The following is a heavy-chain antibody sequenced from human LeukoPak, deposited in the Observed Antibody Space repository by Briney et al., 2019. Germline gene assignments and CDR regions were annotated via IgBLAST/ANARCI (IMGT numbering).Heavy chain of an antibody. J-gene: IGHJ6*02. V-gene: IGHV3-7*03. CDR3: TRHGIIKAARTHYYYGMDV. CDR2: IKQDGSEK. Sequence: GGSLRLSCAASGFTFSRYWMSWVRQAPGKGLEWVANIKQDGSEKHYVDSVEGRFTISRDNAKNSVYLQMNSLKTEDTAVYYCTRHGIIKAARTHYYYGMDVWGQGTTVTVSS. D-gene: IGHD6-6*01. CDR1: GFTFSRYW.